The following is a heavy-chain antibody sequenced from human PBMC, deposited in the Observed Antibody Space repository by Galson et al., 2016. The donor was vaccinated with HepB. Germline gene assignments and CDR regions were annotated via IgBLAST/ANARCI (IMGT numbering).Heavy chain of an antibody. V-gene: IGHV4-59*01. CDR3: ARDDSGGWYGFHYGMDV. J-gene: IGHJ6*02. D-gene: IGHD6-19*01. CDR2: IYSSGRT. Sequence: SETLSLTCTVSGASISGYYLSWIRQPPGKGLEWIGYIYSSGRTNYNPSLKSRVTISVDTSKNQFALKLSSVTAADTAVYYCARDDSGGWYGFHYGMDVWGQGTTVTVSS. CDR1: GASISGYY.